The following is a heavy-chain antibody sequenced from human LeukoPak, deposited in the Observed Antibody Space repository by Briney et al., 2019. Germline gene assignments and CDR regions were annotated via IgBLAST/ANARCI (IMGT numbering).Heavy chain of an antibody. CDR2: INKDGSEK. CDR1: GFTFTNYW. CDR3: ARDPIQDFDF. Sequence: GGSLRLSCAASGFTFTNYWMTWFRQAPGKGLEWVANINKDGSEKQYVDSVKGRFTISRDDAKNSVYLQMNSLRVEDSAVYFCARDPIQDFDFWGQGIMVSVSS. V-gene: IGHV3-7*01. J-gene: IGHJ4*02. D-gene: IGHD5-24*01.